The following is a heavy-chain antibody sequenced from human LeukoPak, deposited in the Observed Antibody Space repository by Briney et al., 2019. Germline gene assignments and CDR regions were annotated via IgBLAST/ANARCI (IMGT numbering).Heavy chain of an antibody. J-gene: IGHJ4*02. Sequence: PGWCLTLSCAASGFTFSSYAMHWVRPAPGKGLEWVAVISYDGNNKYYADSVKGRFTISRDNSKNTLYLQMNSLRAEDTALYYCATLPTWGQGTLVTVSS. D-gene: IGHD4-17*01. CDR2: ISYDGNNK. V-gene: IGHV3-30-3*01. CDR1: GFTFSSYA. CDR3: ATLPT.